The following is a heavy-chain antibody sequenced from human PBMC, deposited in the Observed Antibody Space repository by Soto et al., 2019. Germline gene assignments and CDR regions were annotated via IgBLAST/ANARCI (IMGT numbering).Heavy chain of an antibody. D-gene: IGHD4-17*01. Sequence: QVQLVESGGGVVQPGRSLRLSCAASGFTFSSYGMHWVRQAPGKGLEWVAVIWYDGSNKYYADSVKGRFTISRDNSKNTLYLQMNSLRAEDTAVYYCASIPFDYGDYRGGGFYYYGMDVWGQGTTVTVSS. CDR2: IWYDGSNK. J-gene: IGHJ6*02. V-gene: IGHV3-33*01. CDR1: GFTFSSYG. CDR3: ASIPFDYGDYRGGGFYYYGMDV.